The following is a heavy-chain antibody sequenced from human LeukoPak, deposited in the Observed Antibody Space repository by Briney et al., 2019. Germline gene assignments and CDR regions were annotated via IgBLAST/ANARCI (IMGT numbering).Heavy chain of an antibody. V-gene: IGHV3-23*01. D-gene: IGHD6-6*01. Sequence: GGSLRLSCAASGFSFSSFAMTWVRQAPGKGLEWVSSITGGHYATYNTDSVKGRFTISRDNSKNTLFLQMNSLRAEDTAVYYCAKEYTSSGGHFDYWGQGTLVTVAS. CDR3: AKEYTSSGGHFDY. CDR1: GFSFSSFA. CDR2: ITGGHYAT. J-gene: IGHJ4*02.